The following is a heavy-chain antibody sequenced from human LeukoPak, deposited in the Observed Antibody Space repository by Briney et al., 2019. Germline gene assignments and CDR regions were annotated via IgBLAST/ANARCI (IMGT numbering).Heavy chain of an antibody. Sequence: GGSLRLSCAASGFTFSQYWMSWVRQAPGKGLEWVSSISSSSSYIYYADSVKGRFTISRDNAKNSLYLQMNSLRAEDTAVYYCAREKPFDYWGQGTLVTVSS. CDR3: AREKPFDY. CDR2: ISSSSSYI. J-gene: IGHJ4*02. CDR1: GFTFSQYW. V-gene: IGHV3-21*01.